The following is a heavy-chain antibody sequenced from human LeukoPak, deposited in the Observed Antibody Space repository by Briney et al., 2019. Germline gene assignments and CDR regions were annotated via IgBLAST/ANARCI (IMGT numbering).Heavy chain of an antibody. D-gene: IGHD5-12*01. J-gene: IGHJ4*02. CDR3: ANGIVATTPFDY. Sequence: PGGSLRLSCAASGFTFSSYGMHWVRQAPGKGLEWVAVISYDGSNKYYADSVKGRFTISRDNSKNTLYLQMNSLRAEDTAVYYCANGIVATTPFDYWGQGTLVTVYS. CDR1: GFTFSSYG. CDR2: ISYDGSNK. V-gene: IGHV3-30*18.